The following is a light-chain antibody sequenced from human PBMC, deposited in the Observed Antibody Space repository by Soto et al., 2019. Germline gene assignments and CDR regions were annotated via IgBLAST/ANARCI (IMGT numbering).Light chain of an antibody. CDR1: SSNIGAGYD. CDR3: QSYDSSLSGYVV. J-gene: IGLJ2*01. V-gene: IGLV1-40*01. CDR2: GNS. Sequence: QSVLTQPPSVSGAPGQRVTISCTGSSSNIGAGYDVHWYQQLPGTAPKLLIYGNSNRPSGVPDRFSGSKSGTSASLAITGLQAEDEADYYFQSYDSSLSGYVVFGRGTKLTVL.